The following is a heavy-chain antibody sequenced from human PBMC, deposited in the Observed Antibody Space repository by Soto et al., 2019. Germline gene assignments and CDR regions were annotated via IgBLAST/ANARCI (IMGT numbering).Heavy chain of an antibody. D-gene: IGHD1-20*01. CDR2: IIPIFGTA. CDR3: ARELITGRDYYYYGMDV. V-gene: IGHV1-69*01. CDR1: GGTFSSYA. Sequence: QVQLVQSGAEVKKSGSSVKVSCKASGGTFSSYAISWVRQAPGQGLEWMGGIIPIFGTANYAQKFQGRVTITADESTSTAYMELSSLRSEDTAVYYCARELITGRDYYYYGMDVWGQGTTVTVSS. J-gene: IGHJ6*02.